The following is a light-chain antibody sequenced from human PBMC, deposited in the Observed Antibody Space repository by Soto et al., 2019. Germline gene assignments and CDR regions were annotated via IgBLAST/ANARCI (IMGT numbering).Light chain of an antibody. CDR1: QSVTTRY. V-gene: IGKV3-20*01. CDR3: QQYGSSPPIT. CDR2: DAS. Sequence: EIVLTQSPGTLSLSPGERATLSCRASQSVTTRYLAWYQQKPGQAPRLLIYDASIRATGIPDRFSGSGSGTDFTLSISRLEPEDVAVYYCQQYGSSPPITFGQGTGLDIK. J-gene: IGKJ5*01.